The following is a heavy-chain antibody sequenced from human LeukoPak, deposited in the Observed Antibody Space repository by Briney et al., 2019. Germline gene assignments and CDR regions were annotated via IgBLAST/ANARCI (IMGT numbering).Heavy chain of an antibody. CDR3: ASSVGRFLEWPDASDI. Sequence: PGGSLRLSCAASGFTFSNYGMHWVRQAPGKGLEWVTLIWYDGSNKYYADSVKGRFTISRDNSKDTVYLQMNSLRAEDTAVYYCASSVGRFLEWPDASDIWGQGTMVTVSS. CDR1: GFTFSNYG. D-gene: IGHD3-3*01. J-gene: IGHJ3*02. V-gene: IGHV3-33*01. CDR2: IWYDGSNK.